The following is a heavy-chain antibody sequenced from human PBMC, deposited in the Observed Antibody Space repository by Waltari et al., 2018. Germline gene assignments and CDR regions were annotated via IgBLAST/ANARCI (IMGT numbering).Heavy chain of an antibody. CDR3: AKVSYYYDSSGYPTHAFDI. D-gene: IGHD3-22*01. Sequence: EVQLLESGGGLVQPGGSLRLSCAASGFTFSSYAMSWVRQAPGKGLEGVSAISGSGGRTYYADSVKGRFTISRDNSKNTLYLQMNSLRAEDTAVYYCAKVSYYYDSSGYPTHAFDIWGQGTMVTVSS. J-gene: IGHJ3*02. CDR2: ISGSGGRT. CDR1: GFTFSSYA. V-gene: IGHV3-23*01.